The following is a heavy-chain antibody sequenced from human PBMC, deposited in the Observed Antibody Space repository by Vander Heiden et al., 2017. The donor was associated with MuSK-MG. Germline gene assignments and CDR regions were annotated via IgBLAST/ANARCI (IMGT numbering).Heavy chain of an antibody. CDR3: AKTLPLYFLLFDI. J-gene: IGHJ3*02. V-gene: IGHV3-23*01. CDR2: ISGSGGST. D-gene: IGHD3-9*01. CDR1: GFPFSSYA. Sequence: EVQLLESGGGLVQPGGCLRLSCAAAGFPFSSYAMSWVRQAPGKGLEWVSAISGSGGSTYYADAVKGRFTISRDNSKNTLYLQMNSLRAEDTAVYYCAKTLPLYFLLFDIWDQGTMVTVSS.